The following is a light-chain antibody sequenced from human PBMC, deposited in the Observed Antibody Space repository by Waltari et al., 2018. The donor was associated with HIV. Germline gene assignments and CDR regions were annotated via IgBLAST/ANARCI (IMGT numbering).Light chain of an antibody. CDR1: NIGSKN. J-gene: IGLJ2*01. Sequence: YDLSQPPSVSVDLGQTASITCGGDNIGSKNAHWYQQKPGQAPVLVIYRSRNRPSGITDRISASKAGSMVTLIISRVQIEDEADYFCQVWDSRTVVFGGGTTLTVL. V-gene: IGLV3-9*01. CDR3: QVWDSRTVV. CDR2: RSR.